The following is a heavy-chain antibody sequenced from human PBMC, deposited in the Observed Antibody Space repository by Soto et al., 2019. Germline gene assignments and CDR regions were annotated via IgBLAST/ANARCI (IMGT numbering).Heavy chain of an antibody. Sequence: VQLVESGGVVVRPGGSLRLTCAASGFTFDDHGMSWVRQPPGKGLEWVSGINWNGGFTSYADSVKGRFTISRDNAKSSLSLQMNSLRVEDTAFYYCARGTNSWPFDYWGQGTLVTVSS. D-gene: IGHD1-26*01. CDR2: INWNGGFT. CDR1: GFTFDDHG. J-gene: IGHJ4*02. V-gene: IGHV3-20*04. CDR3: ARGTNSWPFDY.